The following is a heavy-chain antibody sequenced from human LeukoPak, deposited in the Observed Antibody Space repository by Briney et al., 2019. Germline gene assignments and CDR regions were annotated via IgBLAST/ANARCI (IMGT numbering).Heavy chain of an antibody. Sequence: GGSLRLSCAASGFTFSDSYMSWIRQPPGEGLDWLACISSSGHTIYYAESVRGRFTISRDNAKNSLYLQLNSLRPEDTAVYYCAQTGRNNYFDSWGQGTLVTVSS. V-gene: IGHV3-11*01. CDR3: AQTGRNNYFDS. CDR2: ISSSGHTI. CDR1: GFTFSDSY. J-gene: IGHJ5*01.